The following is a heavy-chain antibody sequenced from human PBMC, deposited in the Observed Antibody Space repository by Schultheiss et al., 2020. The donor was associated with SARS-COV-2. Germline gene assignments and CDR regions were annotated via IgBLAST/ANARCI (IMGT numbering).Heavy chain of an antibody. J-gene: IGHJ6*02. D-gene: IGHD6-19*01. CDR1: GGSISSSRYY. CDR3: ARDKSVSVAVDYYYGMDV. CDR2: ISSSSSYI. Sequence: LSLTCTVSGGSISSSRYYMSWIRQAPGKGLEWVSSISSSSSYIYYADSVKGRFTISRDNAKNSLYLQMNSLRAEDTAVYYCARDKSVSVAVDYYYGMDVWGQGTTVTVSS. V-gene: IGHV3-21*01.